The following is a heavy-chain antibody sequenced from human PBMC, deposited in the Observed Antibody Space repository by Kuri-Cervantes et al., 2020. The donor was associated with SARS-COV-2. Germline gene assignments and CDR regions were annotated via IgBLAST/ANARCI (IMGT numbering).Heavy chain of an antibody. V-gene: IGHV3-49*04. J-gene: IGHJ4*02. CDR1: GFTFGDYA. Sequence: GGSLRLSCTASGFTFGDYAMSWVRQAPGKGLEWVGFIRSKAYGGTTEYAASVKGRFTISRDDSKSIAYLQMNSLKTEDTAVYYCTRDDFWSGYYPYWGQGTLVTVSS. D-gene: IGHD3-3*01. CDR2: IRSKAYGGTT. CDR3: TRDDFWSGYYPY.